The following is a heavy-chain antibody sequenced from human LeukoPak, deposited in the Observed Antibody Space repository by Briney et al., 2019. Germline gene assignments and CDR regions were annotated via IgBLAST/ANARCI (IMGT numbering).Heavy chain of an antibody. V-gene: IGHV4-38-2*02. J-gene: IGHJ4*02. Sequence: PSETLSLTCTVSGYSISSGYFWGWMRPPPGKGLEWIGSIYQSETAHYNPSLKSRVTISVDTSKNQFSLKLSSVTAADTAVYYCARGPVAGGFDYWGQGTLVTVSS. CDR1: GYSISSGYF. D-gene: IGHD4-23*01. CDR2: IYQSETA. CDR3: ARGPVAGGFDY.